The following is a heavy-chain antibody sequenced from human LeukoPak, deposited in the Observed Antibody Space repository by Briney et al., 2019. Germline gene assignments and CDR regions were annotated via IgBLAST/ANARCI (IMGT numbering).Heavy chain of an antibody. V-gene: IGHV3-7*01. Sequence: GGSLRLSCAASGFTFSTYWMSWVRQAPGKGLEWVANIKQDGSEKYYMDSVRGRFTISRDNAKNSLYLQMNSLRAEDTAVYYCARGGGDWESPFDYWGQGTLVTVSS. CDR3: ARGGGDWESPFDY. J-gene: IGHJ4*02. CDR1: GFTFSTYW. D-gene: IGHD2-21*02. CDR2: IKQDGSEK.